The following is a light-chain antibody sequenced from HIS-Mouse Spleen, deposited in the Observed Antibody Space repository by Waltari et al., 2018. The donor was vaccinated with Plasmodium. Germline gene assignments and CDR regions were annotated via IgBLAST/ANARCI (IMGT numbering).Light chain of an antibody. CDR1: SDINVGSYN. CDR2: YYSATDK. Sequence: QPVLTQPPSSSASPGESARLTCTLPSDINVGSYNIYWYQQKPGSPPRYLLYYYSATDKGKRSEVPSRVSGVTDASANTGILLISGLQSEDAADYYCMMWPSNASGVFCGGTKLTVL. V-gene: IGLV5-37*01. J-gene: IGLJ3*02. CDR3: MMWPSNASGV.